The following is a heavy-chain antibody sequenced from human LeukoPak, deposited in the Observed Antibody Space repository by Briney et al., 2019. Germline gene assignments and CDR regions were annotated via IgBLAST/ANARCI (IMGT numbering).Heavy chain of an antibody. V-gene: IGHV3-7*01. CDR1: GFTFSTYW. CDR2: IKNDGSEK. Sequence: PGGSLRLSCAASGFTFSTYWMSWVRQAPGKGLEWVANIKNDGSEKYYVDSVKGRFTISRDNAKNSVYLQMNSLRAEDTAVYYCANDGGNFPDVWGKGTTVTVSS. CDR3: ANDGGNFPDV. D-gene: IGHD4-23*01. J-gene: IGHJ6*04.